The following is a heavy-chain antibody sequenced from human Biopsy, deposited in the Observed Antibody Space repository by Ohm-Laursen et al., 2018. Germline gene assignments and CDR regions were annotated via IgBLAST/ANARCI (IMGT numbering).Heavy chain of an antibody. CDR2: IYDNGDT. CDR1: GGSINSGGHF. J-gene: IGHJ5*01. Sequence: TLSLTCSVSGGSINSGGHFWGWVRQSPGKGLEWIGYIYDNGDTYYNPSLMSLVSISADTSKNQVSLRLISVTAADTAVYYCTRVRTFGGVIGGYHFDSWGQGILVTVSS. V-gene: IGHV4-31*01. D-gene: IGHD3-16*02. CDR3: TRVRTFGGVIGGYHFDS.